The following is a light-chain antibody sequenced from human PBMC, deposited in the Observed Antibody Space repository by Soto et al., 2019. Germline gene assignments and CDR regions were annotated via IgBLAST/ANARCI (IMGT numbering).Light chain of an antibody. Sequence: QSVLTQPPSASGTPGQRVTISCSGSSSNIGINTVSWYQHLPGTAPKLLIYSNNQRPSGVPDRFSGSKSGTSASLAISGLQAEDEADYFCNSYGGTNNYVVFGGGTKLTVL. V-gene: IGLV1-44*01. CDR3: NSYGGTNNYVV. CDR2: SNN. CDR1: SSNIGINT. J-gene: IGLJ2*01.